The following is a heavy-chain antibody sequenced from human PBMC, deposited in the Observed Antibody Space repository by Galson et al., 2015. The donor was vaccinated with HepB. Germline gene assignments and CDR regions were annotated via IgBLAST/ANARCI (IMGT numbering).Heavy chain of an antibody. CDR2: IYPGDSDP. CDR1: GYSFTNYW. J-gene: IGHJ2*01. D-gene: IGHD4-17*01. CDR3: ARTVTSSWYFDL. Sequence: QSGADVKNLGESLKISSKGSGYSFTNYWIAGVRQMPGKGVEWTGIIYPGDSDPRYSTSFQAQVTISADKYISTAYLQWSSLKASDTAMYYCARTVTSSWYFDLWGRGTLVTVSS. V-gene: IGHV5-51*01.